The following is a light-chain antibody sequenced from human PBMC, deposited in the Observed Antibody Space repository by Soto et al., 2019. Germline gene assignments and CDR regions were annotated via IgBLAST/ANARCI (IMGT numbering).Light chain of an antibody. J-gene: IGKJ1*01. CDR1: QSISTY. CDR2: DAS. Sequence: AIQLTQSPSSLSASVGDRVTITCRASQSISTYLAWYQQKPGKAPKLLIYDASSLESGVPARFSGSGSGTEFTLTISSLQPDDFATYYCQQYNSYPRTFGQGTKVDIK. V-gene: IGKV1-13*02. CDR3: QQYNSYPRT.